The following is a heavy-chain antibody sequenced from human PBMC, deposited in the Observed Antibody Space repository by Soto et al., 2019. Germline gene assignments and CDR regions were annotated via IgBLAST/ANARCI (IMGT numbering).Heavy chain of an antibody. CDR3: ARDPPYGSGTSQNYGMDV. CDR2: IKQDGSET. CDR1: GFTFNTYW. J-gene: IGHJ6*02. Sequence: GGSLRLSCSASGFTFNTYWMTWVRQAPGKGLEWVANIKQDGSETYYVDSVKGRFTISRDNAKNSLYLQMNSLRAEDTAVYYCARDPPYGSGTSQNYGMDVWGQGTTVTVSS. D-gene: IGHD3-10*01. V-gene: IGHV3-7*04.